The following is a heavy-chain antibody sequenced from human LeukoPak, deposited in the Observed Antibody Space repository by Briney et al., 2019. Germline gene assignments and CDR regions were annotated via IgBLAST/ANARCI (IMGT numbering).Heavy chain of an antibody. D-gene: IGHD2-15*01. Sequence: GASVKVSCKASGYTFTGYYMHWVRQAPGQGLEWMGWINPNSGGANYAQKFQGRVTMTRDTSISTAYMELSRLRSDDTAVYYCARDSDCSGGSCYSGVDYWGQGTLVTVSS. CDR2: INPNSGGA. J-gene: IGHJ4*02. CDR3: ARDSDCSGGSCYSGVDY. CDR1: GYTFTGYY. V-gene: IGHV1-2*02.